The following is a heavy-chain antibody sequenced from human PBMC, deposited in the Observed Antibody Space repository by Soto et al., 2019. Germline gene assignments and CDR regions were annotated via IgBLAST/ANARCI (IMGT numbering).Heavy chain of an antibody. V-gene: IGHV3-23*01. D-gene: IGHD2-15*01. CDR3: AKRRGAGGHFDY. CDR2: VSIGGST. J-gene: IGHJ4*02. Sequence: RRLSCAASGFTFSSYAMGWVRQGPGKGLEWVAVVSIGGSTHYADSVRGRSTISRDNSKNTLSLQMNSLTAEDTAVYFCAKRRGAGGHFDYWGQGALVTVSS. CDR1: GFTFSSYA.